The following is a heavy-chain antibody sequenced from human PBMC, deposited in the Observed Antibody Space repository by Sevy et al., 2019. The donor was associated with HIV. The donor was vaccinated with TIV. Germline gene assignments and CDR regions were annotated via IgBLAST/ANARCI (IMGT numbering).Heavy chain of an antibody. CDR1: GFTFSDFY. Sequence: GGSLRLSCAASGFTFSDFYMSWTRQAPGKGLEWISYISGSDHTIYYADSVKGRFTISRDNDKNSLYLQMNSLRAEDTAVYYCARDHVKDGDLGDYYYFAMDLWGQGTTVTVSS. V-gene: IGHV3-11*01. CDR3: ARDHVKDGDLGDYYYFAMDL. CDR2: ISGSDHTI. D-gene: IGHD4-17*01. J-gene: IGHJ6*02.